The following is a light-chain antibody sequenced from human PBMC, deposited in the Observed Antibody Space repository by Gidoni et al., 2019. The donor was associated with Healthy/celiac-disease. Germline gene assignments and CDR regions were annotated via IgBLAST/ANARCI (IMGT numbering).Light chain of an antibody. Sequence: DIQMTQSPSSLSASVGARVTITCRASQSISSDLNWYQQKPGKAPKLLIYAASSLKSGVPSRFSGSGSGTDFTLTISSLQPEDFATYYCQQSYSTPRTFGQGTKVEIK. CDR1: QSISSD. V-gene: IGKV1-39*01. CDR2: AAS. CDR3: QQSYSTPRT. J-gene: IGKJ1*01.